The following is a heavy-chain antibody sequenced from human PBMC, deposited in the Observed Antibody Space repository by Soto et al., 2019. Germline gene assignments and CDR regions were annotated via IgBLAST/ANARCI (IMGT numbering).Heavy chain of an antibody. CDR1: GFTFSSYA. CDR3: MRPAPRGRHYFYFGMDV. CDR2: ISSSGGST. Sequence: GGSLRLSCAASGFTFSSYAMSWVRQSPGKGLEWVSGISSSGGSTYYADSVKGRFTISRDNSKNTLFLRMNRPRVEDTAVYYCMRPAPRGRHYFYFGMDVWGQGTTVTVSS. J-gene: IGHJ6*02. V-gene: IGHV3-23*01. D-gene: IGHD3-10*01.